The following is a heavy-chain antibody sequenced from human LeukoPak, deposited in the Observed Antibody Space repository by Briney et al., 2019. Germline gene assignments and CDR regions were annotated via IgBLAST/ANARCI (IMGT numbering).Heavy chain of an antibody. CDR1: GFTFSSYG. CDR3: ARDYSGYDYSDY. V-gene: IGHV3-30*02. J-gene: IGHJ4*02. D-gene: IGHD5-12*01. CDR2: IRYDGSNK. Sequence: GGSLRLSCAASGFTFSSYGMHWVRQAPGKGLEWVAFIRYDGSNKYYADSVKGRFTISRDNSKNTLYLQMNSLRAEDTAVYYCARDYSGYDYSDYWGQGTLVTVSS.